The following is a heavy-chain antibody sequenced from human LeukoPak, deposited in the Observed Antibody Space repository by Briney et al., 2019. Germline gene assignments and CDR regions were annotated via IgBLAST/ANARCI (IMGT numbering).Heavy chain of an antibody. CDR2: IYYSGST. CDR3: ARVGKYSRWVRLYSSSSGGYYFDY. CDR1: GGSISSSSYY. V-gene: IGHV4-39*07. Sequence: PSETLSLTCTVSGGSISSSSYYWGWIRQPPGKGLEWIGSIYYSGSTYYNPSLKSRVTISVDTSKNQFSLKLSSVTATDTAVYYCARVGKYSRWVRLYSSSSGGYYFDYWGQGTLVTVSS. J-gene: IGHJ4*02. D-gene: IGHD6-6*01.